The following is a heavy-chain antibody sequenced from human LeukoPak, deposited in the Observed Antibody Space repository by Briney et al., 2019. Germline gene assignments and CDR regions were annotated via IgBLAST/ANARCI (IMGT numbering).Heavy chain of an antibody. CDR3: ARGRPYSSSWYY. CDR1: GYTFTSYY. CDR2: INPNSGGT. J-gene: IGHJ4*02. Sequence: WASVKVSCKASGYTFTSYYMHWVRQAPGQGLEWMGIINPNSGGTNYAQKFQGRVTMTRDTSISTAYMELSRLRSDDTAVYYCARGRPYSSSWYYWGQGTLVTVSS. D-gene: IGHD6-13*01. V-gene: IGHV1-2*02.